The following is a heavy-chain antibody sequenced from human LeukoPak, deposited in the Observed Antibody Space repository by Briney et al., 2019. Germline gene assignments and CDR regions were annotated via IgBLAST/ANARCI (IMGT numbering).Heavy chain of an antibody. Sequence: GGSLRLSCVASGFTFSSYWMSWVRQAPGKGLEWVANIKQDGSEKYYVDSVKGRFTISRDNAKNSLYLQMNSLRAEDTAVYYCARGGSGWYYWGQGTLVTVSS. J-gene: IGHJ4*02. CDR3: ARGGSGWYY. V-gene: IGHV3-7*01. CDR2: IKQDGSEK. CDR1: GFTFSSYW. D-gene: IGHD6-19*01.